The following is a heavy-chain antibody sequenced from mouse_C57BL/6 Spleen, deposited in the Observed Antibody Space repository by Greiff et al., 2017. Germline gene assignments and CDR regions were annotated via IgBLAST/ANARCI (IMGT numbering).Heavy chain of an antibody. CDR2: IDPSDSET. V-gene: IGHV1-52*01. D-gene: IGHD1-1*01. CDR3: ARDGAYYYGSSFGY. CDR1: GYTFTSYW. J-gene: IGHJ2*01. Sequence: QVHVKQPGAELVRPGSSVKLSCKASGYTFTSYWMHWVKQRPIQGLEWIGNIDPSDSETHYNQKFKDKATLTVDKSSSTAYMQLSSLTSEDSAVYYCARDGAYYYGSSFGYWGQGTTLTVSS.